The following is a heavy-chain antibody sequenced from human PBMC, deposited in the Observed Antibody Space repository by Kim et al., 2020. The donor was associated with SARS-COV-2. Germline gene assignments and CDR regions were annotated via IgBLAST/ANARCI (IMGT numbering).Heavy chain of an antibody. CDR3: ARVVNLFYGSGIGYFDY. Sequence: SETLSLTCTVSGDSISSSSYYWGWIRQPPGKGLEWIGSIYYSGSTYYNPSLKSRVTISVDTSKNQFSLKLSSVTAADTAVYYCARVVNLFYGSGIGYFDYWGQGTLVTVSS. CDR2: IYYSGST. V-gene: IGHV4-39*01. CDR1: GDSISSSSYY. D-gene: IGHD3-10*01. J-gene: IGHJ4*02.